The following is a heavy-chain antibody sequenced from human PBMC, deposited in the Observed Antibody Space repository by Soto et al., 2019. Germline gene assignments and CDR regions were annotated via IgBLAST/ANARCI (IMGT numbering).Heavy chain of an antibody. J-gene: IGHJ4*02. D-gene: IGHD6-13*01. V-gene: IGHV4-59*01. Sequence: SETLSLTCTVSGGSISSNYWTWIRQPPGKGLEWIGYVYNSGGTNYNPSLKSRVTISEDTSKSQFSLKVNSMTAADTAVYYCARYRREAVAGYTLDNWGQGILVTVSS. CDR1: GGSISSNY. CDR2: VYNSGGT. CDR3: ARYRREAVAGYTLDN.